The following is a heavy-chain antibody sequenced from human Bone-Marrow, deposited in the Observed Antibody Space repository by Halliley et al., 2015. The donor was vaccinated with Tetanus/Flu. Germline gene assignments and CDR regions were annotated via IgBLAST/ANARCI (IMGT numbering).Heavy chain of an antibody. CDR1: GGSISGYY. D-gene: IGHD2-15*01. CDR3: TRGGGWLTDN. V-gene: IGHV4-59*01. J-gene: IGHJ4*02. CDR2: IHYSGNT. Sequence: GLVKPSETLSLTCTISGGSISGYYWSWIRQSPDKGLEWIGHIHYSGNTSYNPSLKSRVTISVDTSKNQFSLKLTSVTAADTAMYYCTRGGGWLTDNWGQGTLVSVSS.